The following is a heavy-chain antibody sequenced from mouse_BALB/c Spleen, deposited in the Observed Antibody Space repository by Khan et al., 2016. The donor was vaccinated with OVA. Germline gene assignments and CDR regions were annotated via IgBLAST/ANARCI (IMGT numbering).Heavy chain of an antibody. J-gene: IGHJ3*01. CDR1: GYTFNSYY. V-gene: IGHV1S81*02. CDR2: INPSNGGT. Sequence: QVQLKQSGAELVKPGASVKLSCKASGYTFNSYYMYWVKQRPGQGLEWIGEINPSNGGTNFNEKFKSKATLTVDKSSSTAYMQLSSLTSEDSAVDYCTRGGYGGLAYWGQGTLVTVSA. D-gene: IGHD1-2*01. CDR3: TRGGYGGLAY.